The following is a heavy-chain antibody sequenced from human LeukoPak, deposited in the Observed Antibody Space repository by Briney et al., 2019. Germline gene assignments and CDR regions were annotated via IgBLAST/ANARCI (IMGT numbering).Heavy chain of an antibody. CDR1: GFTFSSYS. CDR2: ISSSSSYI. D-gene: IGHD3-10*01. V-gene: IGHV3-21*01. Sequence: GGSLRLSCAASGFTFSSYSMNWVRQAPGKGLEWVSSISSSSSYIYYADSVKGRFTISRDNAKNSLYLQMNSLRAEDTAVYYCVRVVRGEYYFDYWGQGTLVTVSS. J-gene: IGHJ4*02. CDR3: VRVVRGEYYFDY.